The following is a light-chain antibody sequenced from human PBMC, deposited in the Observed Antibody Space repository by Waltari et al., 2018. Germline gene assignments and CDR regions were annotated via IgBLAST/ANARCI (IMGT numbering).Light chain of an antibody. CDR3: QSYDSSLSGVV. J-gene: IGLJ2*01. Sequence: QSVLPQPPSVSGAPGPRVTISFTGSSSTIRARSDVHWYQQLPGTAPNLRIYGNSNRPSGVPDRFSGSKSGTSASLAITGLQAEDEADYYCQSYDSSLSGVVFGGGTKLTVL. CDR1: SSTIRARSD. CDR2: GNS. V-gene: IGLV1-40*01.